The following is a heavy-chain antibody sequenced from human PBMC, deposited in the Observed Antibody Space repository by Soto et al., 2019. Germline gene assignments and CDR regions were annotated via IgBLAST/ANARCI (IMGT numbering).Heavy chain of an antibody. CDR1: GFTFSSYG. J-gene: IGHJ4*02. CDR3: AKEVQNGSGSYSFGY. CDR2: ISYDGSNK. D-gene: IGHD3-10*01. V-gene: IGHV3-30*18. Sequence: GGSLRLSCAASGFTFSSYGMHWVRQAPGKGLEWVAVISYDGSNKYYADSVRGRFTISRDNSKNTLYLQMNSLRPEDTAVYYCAKEVQNGSGSYSFGYWGQGTLVTVSS.